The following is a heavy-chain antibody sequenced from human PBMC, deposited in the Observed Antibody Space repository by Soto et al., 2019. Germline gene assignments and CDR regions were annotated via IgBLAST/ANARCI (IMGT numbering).Heavy chain of an antibody. CDR2: IYYSGST. CDR3: ARDRCSSTSCYLRGDSKPYGMDV. CDR1: GGSISSGGYY. D-gene: IGHD2-2*01. J-gene: IGHJ6*02. V-gene: IGHV4-31*03. Sequence: QVQLQESGPGLVKPSQTLSLTCTVSGGSISSGGYYWSWIRQHPGKGLEWIGYIYYSGSTYYNPSLKSRVTISVDTSKHQFSLKMSAVTAADTAVYYCARDRCSSTSCYLRGDSKPYGMDVWGQGTTVTVSS.